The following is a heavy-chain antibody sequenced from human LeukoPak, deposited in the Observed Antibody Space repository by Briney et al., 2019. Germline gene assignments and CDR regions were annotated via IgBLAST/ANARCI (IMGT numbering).Heavy chain of an antibody. J-gene: IGHJ4*02. CDR1: GYTFINFG. Sequence: GASVTVSCMASGYTFINFGINWVRQAPGQGLEWIAWISGNNDNPNYVQKFQGRFTVTTDSSTSTAYMELRNLRSDDTAVYYCARDGTSTDDYWGQGTLVTVSS. V-gene: IGHV1-18*01. CDR2: ISGNNDNP. D-gene: IGHD2-2*01. CDR3: ARDGTSTDDY.